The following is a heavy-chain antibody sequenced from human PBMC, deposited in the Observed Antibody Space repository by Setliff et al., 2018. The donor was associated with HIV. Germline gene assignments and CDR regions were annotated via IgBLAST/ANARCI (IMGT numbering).Heavy chain of an antibody. D-gene: IGHD3-10*01. CDR3: ARHGSNWFDP. J-gene: IGHJ5*02. CDR2: IYYSGST. Sequence: KTSETLSLTCAVYGESFSGYQWNWIRQTPGKGLEWIGSIYYSGSTYYNPSLKSRVTISVDTSKNQFYLRLSSVTAADTAVYYCARHGSNWFDPWGQGLLVTVSS. CDR1: GESFSGYQ. V-gene: IGHV4-34*01.